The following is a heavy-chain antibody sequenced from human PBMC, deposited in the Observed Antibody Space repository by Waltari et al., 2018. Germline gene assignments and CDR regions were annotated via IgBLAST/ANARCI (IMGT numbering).Heavy chain of an antibody. J-gene: IGHJ4*02. D-gene: IGHD6-19*01. CDR3: ATEPAPGAGINY. Sequence: EVQLVESGGGFVQPGGSLRLSCLGSGFPFGLFSMHWIRQAPGKGLEWVAYISASRAAIYYAESVKGRFTISRDNAKNSLFLQMTNLGVEDTAVYYCATEPAPGAGINYWGQGILVTVSS. CDR1: GFPFGLFS. V-gene: IGHV3-48*01. CDR2: ISASRAAI.